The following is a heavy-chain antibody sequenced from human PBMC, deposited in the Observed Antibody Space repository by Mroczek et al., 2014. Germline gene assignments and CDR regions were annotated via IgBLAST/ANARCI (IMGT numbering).Heavy chain of an antibody. Sequence: QVQLQQWGPGLVKPSQTPSLTCTVSGGSISSGNYYWSWIRQYPGKDLEWIANIHYSGSTYYNPSLRSRVIISVDTSKNQFSLKLSSVTAADTAVYYCARVYCGGGTCYGSCGMDVWGQGTTVTVSS. V-gene: IGHV4-31*03. D-gene: IGHD2-15*01. J-gene: IGHJ6*02. CDR2: IHYSGST. CDR1: GGSISSGNYY. CDR3: ARVYCGGGTCYGSCGMDV.